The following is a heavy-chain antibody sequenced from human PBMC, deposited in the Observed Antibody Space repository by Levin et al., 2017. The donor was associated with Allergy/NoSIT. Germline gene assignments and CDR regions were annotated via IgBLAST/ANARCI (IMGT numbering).Heavy chain of an antibody. V-gene: IGHV3-23*01. J-gene: IGHJ6*03. D-gene: IGHD3-22*01. CDR3: AKAMKSLYYYMDV. CDR2: ISGSGGST. CDR1: GFTFSSYA. Sequence: GESLKISCAASGFTFSSYAMSWVRQAPGKGLEWVSAISGSGGSTYYADSVKGRFTISRDNSKNTLYLQMNSLRAEDTAVYYCAKAMKSLYYYMDVWGKGTTVTVSS.